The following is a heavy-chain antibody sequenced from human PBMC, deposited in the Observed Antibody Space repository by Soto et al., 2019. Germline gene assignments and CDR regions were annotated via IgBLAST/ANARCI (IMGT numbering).Heavy chain of an antibody. CDR2: ISAYNGNT. J-gene: IGHJ3*02. D-gene: IGHD2-2*01. V-gene: IGHV1-18*01. Sequence: ASVKVSCKASGYTFTSYGISWVRQAPGQGLGWMGWISAYNGNTNYAQKLQGRVTMTKDTSTSTAYMELRSLRSEDTAVYYCATHERYQLGAFDIWGQGTMVTVSS. CDR1: GYTFTSYG. CDR3: ATHERYQLGAFDI.